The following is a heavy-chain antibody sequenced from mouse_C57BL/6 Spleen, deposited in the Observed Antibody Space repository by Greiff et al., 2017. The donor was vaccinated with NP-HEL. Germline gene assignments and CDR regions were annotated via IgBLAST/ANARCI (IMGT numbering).Heavy chain of an antibody. V-gene: IGHV1-50*01. D-gene: IGHD4-1*01. CDR2: IDPSDSYT. CDR3: ARWANWGAY. J-gene: IGHJ3*01. CDR1: GYTFTSYW. Sequence: QVQLQQPGAELVKPGASVKLSCKASGYTFTSYWMQWVKQRPGQGLEWIGEIDPSDSYTNYNQKFKGKATLTVDTSSSTAYMQLSSLTSEDSAVYYCARWANWGAYWGQGTLVTVSA.